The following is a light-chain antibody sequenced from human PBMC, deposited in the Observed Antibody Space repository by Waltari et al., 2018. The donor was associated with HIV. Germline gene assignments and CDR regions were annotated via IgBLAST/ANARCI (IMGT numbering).Light chain of an antibody. Sequence: QSALTQPPSTSGTPGQTVTIPCSGSSSNIGDNYVSWYQQLPGTAPKLLICRKSQRPSGVLDRLSGSNAGTSASLAINDLRSEDEAEYHWAAWDDSLSGWVFGGGTNLTVL. J-gene: IGLJ3*02. V-gene: IGLV1-47*01. CDR2: RKS. CDR1: SSNIGDNY. CDR3: AAWDDSLSGWV.